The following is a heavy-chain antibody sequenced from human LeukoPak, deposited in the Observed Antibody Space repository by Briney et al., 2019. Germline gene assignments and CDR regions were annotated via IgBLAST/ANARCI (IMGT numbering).Heavy chain of an antibody. CDR3: ASHVLYAFDI. CDR1: GGSISSYY. J-gene: IGHJ3*02. Sequence: SETLSPTCTVSGGSISSYYWSWIRQPPGKGLEWIGYIYYSGSTNYNPSLKSRVTISVDTSKNQFSLKLSSVTAADTAIYYCASHVLYAFDIWGQGTMVTVSS. V-gene: IGHV4-59*01. D-gene: IGHD3-16*01. CDR2: IYYSGST.